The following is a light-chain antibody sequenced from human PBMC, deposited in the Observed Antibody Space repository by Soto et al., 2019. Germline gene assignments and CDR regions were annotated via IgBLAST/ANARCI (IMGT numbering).Light chain of an antibody. V-gene: IGKV3-20*01. CDR2: GAS. CDR1: QSVSSNY. CDR3: QRYLTSLPLT. J-gene: IGKJ4*01. Sequence: EIVLTQSPGTLSLSPGDRATLSCRASQSVSSNYLAWYQQKPGQAPRLLIYGASSRATGIPDRFSGSGSGTDFTLTISRLEPEDFAGYYCQRYLTSLPLTFGGGLNVDIK.